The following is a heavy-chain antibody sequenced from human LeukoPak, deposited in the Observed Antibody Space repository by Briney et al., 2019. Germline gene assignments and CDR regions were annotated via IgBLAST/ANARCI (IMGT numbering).Heavy chain of an antibody. CDR1: GFTFSSYA. V-gene: IGHV3-23*01. CDR2: SSGSGGST. Sequence: GGSLRLSCAASGFTFSSYAMSWVRQAPGKGLEWVSTSSGSGGSTYYADSVKGRFTISRDNSKNMLYLQMNSLRAEGTAVYYCAKAQGGCSSTTCPPDYWGQGTLVTVSS. D-gene: IGHD2-2*01. CDR3: AKAQGGCSSTTCPPDY. J-gene: IGHJ4*02.